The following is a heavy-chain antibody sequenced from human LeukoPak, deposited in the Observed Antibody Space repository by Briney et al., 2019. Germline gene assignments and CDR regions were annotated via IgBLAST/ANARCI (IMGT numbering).Heavy chain of an antibody. V-gene: IGHV3-9*01. CDR2: ITWSSSYI. CDR3: ARESALGAAAEIDY. J-gene: IGHJ4*02. D-gene: IGHD6-13*01. Sequence: PGRSLRLSCAASGFTFDDYDMHWVRQAPGKGLEWVSGITWSSSYIGYADSVKGRFTISRENAKNSLYLQMNSLRAEDTAVYYCARESALGAAAEIDYWGQGTLVTVSP. CDR1: GFTFDDYD.